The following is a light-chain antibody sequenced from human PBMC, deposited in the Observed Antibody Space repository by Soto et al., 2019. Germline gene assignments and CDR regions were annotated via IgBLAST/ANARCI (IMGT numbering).Light chain of an antibody. CDR3: RQCNNWPLT. CDR2: DAS. CDR1: QSVSTC. J-gene: IGKJ4*01. V-gene: IGKV3-11*01. Sequence: EIVLTQSPATLSLSPGERATLSCRASQSVSTCLAWYQQKPGQAPRLLIYDASNRATGIPARFSGSGSGTDFTLTVSNLESEDFAVYYCRQCNNWPLTFGGGTKVEIK.